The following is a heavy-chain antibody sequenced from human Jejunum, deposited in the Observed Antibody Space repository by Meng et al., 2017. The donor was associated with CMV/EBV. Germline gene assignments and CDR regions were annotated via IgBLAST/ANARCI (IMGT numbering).Heavy chain of an antibody. D-gene: IGHD2-15*01. Sequence: LNALSLHWVRQAPGQGLEWLGWIRPDSGDPKSAQKFQGRVTLPRDTSTGTAFLELTGLKSDDTGVYYCARGLVVEAATPRGWFDPWGQGTLVTVSS. CDR2: IRPDSGDP. V-gene: IGHV1-2*02. J-gene: IGHJ5*02. CDR1: LNALS. CDR3: ARGLVVEAATPRGWFDP.